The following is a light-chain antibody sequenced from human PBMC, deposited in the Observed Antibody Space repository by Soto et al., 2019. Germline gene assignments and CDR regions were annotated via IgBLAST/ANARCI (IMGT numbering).Light chain of an antibody. V-gene: IGLV2-11*01. CDR3: CSYAGTYTGV. Sequence: QSALTQPRSVSGSPGQSVSISCTGTSSDVGRYSYVSWYQQHPGKAPKLMIYDVSERPSGAPDRFSGSKSGNTASLTISGLQAEDEADYYCCSYAGTYTGVFGTGTKLTVL. J-gene: IGLJ1*01. CDR1: SSDVGRYSY. CDR2: DVS.